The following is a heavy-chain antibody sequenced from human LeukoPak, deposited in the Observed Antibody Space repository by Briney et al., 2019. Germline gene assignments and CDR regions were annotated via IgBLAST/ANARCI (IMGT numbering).Heavy chain of an antibody. J-gene: IGHJ6*02. CDR1: GGSISSGGSY. D-gene: IGHD2-2*01. Sequence: SETLSLTCTVSGGSISSGGSYWSWIRQHPGKGLEWIGYIYYSGSTYYNPSLKSRATISVDTSKNQFSLKLSSVTAADTAVYYCARGPYCSSTSCFGMDVWGQGTTVTVSS. CDR3: ARGPYCSSTSCFGMDV. CDR2: IYYSGST. V-gene: IGHV4-31*03.